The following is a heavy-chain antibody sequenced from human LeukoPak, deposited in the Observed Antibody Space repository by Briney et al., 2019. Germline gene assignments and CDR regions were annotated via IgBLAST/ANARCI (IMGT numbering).Heavy chain of an antibody. Sequence: GGSLRLSCAASGFTFSSYAMSWVRQAPGKGLEWVSVISGSGGDTFYADSVKGRFTISRDNPKNTLYLQMNSLRVEDTAVYYCAKGRTLVRGSTRSYDYWGQGTLVTVSS. CDR3: AKGRTLVRGSTRSYDY. V-gene: IGHV3-23*01. CDR2: ISGSGGDT. D-gene: IGHD2/OR15-2a*01. CDR1: GFTFSSYA. J-gene: IGHJ4*02.